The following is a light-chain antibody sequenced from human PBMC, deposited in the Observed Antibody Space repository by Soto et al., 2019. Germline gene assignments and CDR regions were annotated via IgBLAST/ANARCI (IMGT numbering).Light chain of an antibody. CDR1: QSVSSN. CDR2: GAS. Sequence: EILMTQSPATLSMSSGKRVILSCRASQSVSSNLAWYQQRPGQAPRLLIYGASTRATGIPARFSGSGSGTQFTLTISGLQPDDFATYYCQQYNSYRRTFGQGTKVDIK. CDR3: QQYNSYRRT. J-gene: IGKJ1*01. V-gene: IGKV3-15*01.